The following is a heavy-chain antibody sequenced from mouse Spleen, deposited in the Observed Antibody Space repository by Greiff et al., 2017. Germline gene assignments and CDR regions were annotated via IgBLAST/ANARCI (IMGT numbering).Heavy chain of an antibody. J-gene: IGHJ1*03. V-gene: IGHV1-52*01. CDR1: GYTFTSYW. Sequence: QVQLQQSGAELVRPGSSVKLSCKASGYTFTSYWMHWVKQRPIQGLEWIGNIDPSDSETHYNQKFKDKATLTVDKSSSTAYMQLSSLTSEDSAVYYCARGLLGGYFDVWGTGTTVTVSS. CDR3: ARGLLGGYFDV. D-gene: IGHD2-3*01. CDR2: IDPSDSET.